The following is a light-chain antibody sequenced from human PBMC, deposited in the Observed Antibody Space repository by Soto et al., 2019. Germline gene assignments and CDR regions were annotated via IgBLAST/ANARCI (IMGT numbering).Light chain of an antibody. CDR1: QSITTS. J-gene: IGKJ3*01. Sequence: DIQMTQAPSSLSASVGDRVTITCRASQSITTSLSWHQQKPGKAPKVLIYGASKLQGGVPSRFRGSGSGTDFTLTIISLQPEDFAAYYCQQSSSTPFTFGPGTRVDV. CDR3: QQSSSTPFT. CDR2: GAS. V-gene: IGKV1-39*01.